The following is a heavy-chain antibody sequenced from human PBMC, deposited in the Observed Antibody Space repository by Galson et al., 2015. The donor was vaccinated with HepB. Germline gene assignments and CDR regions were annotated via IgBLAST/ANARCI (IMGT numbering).Heavy chain of an antibody. CDR2: IIPIFGTA. CDR1: GGTFSSYA. J-gene: IGHJ6*02. Sequence: SVKVSCKASGGTFSSYAISWVRQAPGQGLEWMGGIIPIFGTANYAQKFQGRVTITADKSTSTAYMELSSLRSEDTAVYYCARTGGHDYSISYYYYGMDVWGQGTTVTVSS. CDR3: ARTGGHDYSISYYYYGMDV. V-gene: IGHV1-69*06. D-gene: IGHD4-11*01.